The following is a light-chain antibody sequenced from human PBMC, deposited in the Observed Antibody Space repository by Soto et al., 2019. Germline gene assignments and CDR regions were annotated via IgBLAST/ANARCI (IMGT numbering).Light chain of an antibody. V-gene: IGLV2-14*01. Sequence: QSALTQPASVSGSPGQSITISCTGTSSDVGGYNYVSWYQQHPDKTPKLMIYEVSNRPSGVSNRFSGSKSGNTASLTISGLQAEDEADYYCSSYTSRSTLDDVFGSGTKLTVL. CDR1: SSDVGGYNY. CDR3: SSYTSRSTLDDV. J-gene: IGLJ1*01. CDR2: EVS.